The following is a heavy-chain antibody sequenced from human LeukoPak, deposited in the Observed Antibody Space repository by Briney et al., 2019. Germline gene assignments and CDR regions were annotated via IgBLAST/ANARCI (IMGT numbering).Heavy chain of an antibody. Sequence: GSLRLSCAASGFTFSSYSMNWVRQAPGKGLEWVSYISSSSSTIYYADSVKGRFTISRDNSKNTLYLQMNSLRAEDTAVYYCARSLELHWFDPWGQGTLVTVSS. J-gene: IGHJ5*02. CDR2: ISSSSSTI. CDR3: ARSLELHWFDP. D-gene: IGHD1-7*01. V-gene: IGHV3-48*01. CDR1: GFTFSSYS.